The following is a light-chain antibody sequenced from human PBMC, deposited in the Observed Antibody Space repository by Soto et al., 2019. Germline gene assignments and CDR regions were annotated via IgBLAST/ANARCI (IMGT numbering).Light chain of an antibody. J-gene: IGKJ2*01. CDR2: GAS. CDR3: QQYGSSPYT. CDR1: QSVSSSY. V-gene: IGKV3-20*01. Sequence: EIVLTQSPGTLSLSPGERATLSCRASQSVSSSYLAWYQQKPGQAPRLLIYGASSRATGIPDRFSGSGSGTDFTLTISRLEPEDFAAYYCQQYGSSPYTFGQGIKLEIK.